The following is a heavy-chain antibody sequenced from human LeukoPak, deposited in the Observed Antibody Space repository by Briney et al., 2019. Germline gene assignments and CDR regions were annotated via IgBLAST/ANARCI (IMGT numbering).Heavy chain of an antibody. CDR1: GFTVNNYY. Sequence: PGGSLRLSCAASGFTVNNYYMTWVRQAPGKGLECVSILYSGGMTYYADSVKVRFTISTDTSKNTVNLQMNSLRAEDTAIYYCARMFGGNYYGYYFDYWGQGSMLTVSS. J-gene: IGHJ4*02. V-gene: IGHV3-53*01. D-gene: IGHD1-26*01. CDR2: LYSGGMT. CDR3: ARMFGGNYYGYYFDY.